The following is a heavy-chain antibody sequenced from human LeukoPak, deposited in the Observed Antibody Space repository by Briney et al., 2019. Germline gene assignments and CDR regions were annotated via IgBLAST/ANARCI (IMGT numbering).Heavy chain of an antibody. CDR3: ARHEYSGSYYGLSWFDP. J-gene: IGHJ5*02. CDR1: GGSISSSGYY. CDR2: IYYSGST. V-gene: IGHV4-39*01. D-gene: IGHD1-26*01. Sequence: ASETLSLTCTVSGGSISSSGYYWGWIRQPPGKGLEWIASIYYSGSTYYNPSLKSRVTISVDTSKNQLSLKLSSLTAADTAVYYCARHEYSGSYYGLSWFDPWGQGTLVTVSS.